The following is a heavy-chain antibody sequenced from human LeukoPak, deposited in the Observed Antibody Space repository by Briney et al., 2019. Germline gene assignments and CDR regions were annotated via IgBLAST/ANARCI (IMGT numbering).Heavy chain of an antibody. D-gene: IGHD6-6*01. V-gene: IGHV1-69*13. Sequence: SVKVSCTASGGTFSSYAISWVRQAPGQGLEWMGGIIPIFGTANYAQKFQGRVTITADESTSTAYMELSSLRSEDTAVYYCAGTGKYSRNPTFDYWGQGTLVTVSS. J-gene: IGHJ4*02. CDR2: IIPIFGTA. CDR1: GGTFSSYA. CDR3: AGTGKYSRNPTFDY.